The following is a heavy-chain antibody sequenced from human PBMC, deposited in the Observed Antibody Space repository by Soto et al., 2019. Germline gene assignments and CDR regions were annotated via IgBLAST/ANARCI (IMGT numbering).Heavy chain of an antibody. D-gene: IGHD2-21*02. CDR2: INAGNGNT. J-gene: IGHJ4*02. CDR1: GYTFTSYA. V-gene: IGHV1-3*05. CDR3: AGSIVVVTPLDY. Sequence: QVQLVQSGAEEKKPGASVKVSCKASGYTFTSYAMHWVRQAPGQRLEWMGWINAGNGNTKYSQKFQGRVTITRDTSASTPYRELSGLRSEDTAVYYCAGSIVVVTPLDYWGQGPLATVPS.